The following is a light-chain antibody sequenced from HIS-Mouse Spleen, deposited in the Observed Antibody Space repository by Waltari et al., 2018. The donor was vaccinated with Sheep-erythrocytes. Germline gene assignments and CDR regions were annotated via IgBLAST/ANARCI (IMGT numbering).Light chain of an antibody. CDR2: EGS. J-gene: IGLJ3*02. CDR3: CSYAGSSTPWV. V-gene: IGLV2-23*01. CDR1: TSDVGSYNL. Sequence: QSALTQPAPVSGSPGQSTPIPCTGTTSDVGSYNLVPWYQQHPGKAPKLMIYEGSKRPSGVSNRFSGSKSGNTASLTISGLQAEDEADYYCCSYAGSSTPWVFGGGTKLTVL.